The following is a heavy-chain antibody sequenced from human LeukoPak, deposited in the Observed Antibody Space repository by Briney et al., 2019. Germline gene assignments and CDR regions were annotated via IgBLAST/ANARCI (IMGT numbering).Heavy chain of an antibody. CDR3: ARVTYGSGTYGAFDY. CDR2: ISGSGDNT. CDR1: GFTFSSHG. J-gene: IGHJ4*02. V-gene: IGHV3-23*01. Sequence: GGSLRLSRAASGFTFSSHGMSWVRQVPGKGLECVSTISGSGDNTYYADSVKGRFTISRDNSKNTLYLQMNSLRAEDTAVYYCARVTYGSGTYGAFDYWGQGTLVTVSS. D-gene: IGHD3-10*01.